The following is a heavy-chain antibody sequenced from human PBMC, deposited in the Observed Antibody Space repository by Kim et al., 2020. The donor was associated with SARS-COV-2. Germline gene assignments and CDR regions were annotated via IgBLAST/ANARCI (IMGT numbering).Heavy chain of an antibody. J-gene: IGHJ4*02. D-gene: IGHD6-19*01. CDR1: GFTFSRYA. CDR2: VNNGGNA. V-gene: IGHV3-23*01. Sequence: GGSLRLSCVASGFTFSRYAMSWVRQAPGKEPEWIASVNNGGNAYYADSVQGRFTVSRDNSANTLNLHMNSLRAEDTALYYCAKDHQSSGWPTFDYWGQG. CDR3: AKDHQSSGWPTFDY.